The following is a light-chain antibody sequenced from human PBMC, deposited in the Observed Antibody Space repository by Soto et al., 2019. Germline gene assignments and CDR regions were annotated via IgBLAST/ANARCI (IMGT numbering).Light chain of an antibody. J-gene: IGKJ1*01. CDR3: QQYVSWT. CDR2: GTS. Sequence: EIVLTQSPGTLSVSPGERATLSCRASQTIGSNHLAWYQQKPGQAPSLLIYGTSSRATGNPDRFSGSGSGTDFTLTITRLEPEDSAIYYCQQYVSWTFGQGTKVEIK. CDR1: QTIGSNH. V-gene: IGKV3-20*01.